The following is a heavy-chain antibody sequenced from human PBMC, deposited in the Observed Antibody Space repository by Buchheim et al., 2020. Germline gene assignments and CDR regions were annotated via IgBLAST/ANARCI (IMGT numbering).Heavy chain of an antibody. CDR1: GGSFSGYY. D-gene: IGHD6-13*01. CDR3: ARGRGYSSSWYFDL. Sequence: QVQLQQWGAGLLKPSETLSLTCAVYGGSFSGYYWSWIRQPPGKGLEWIGEINHSGSTNYNPSLKSRVTISVDTSKNQFSMKLSSVTAADTAVYYCARGRGYSSSWYFDLWGRGTL. CDR2: INHSGST. V-gene: IGHV4-34*01. J-gene: IGHJ2*01.